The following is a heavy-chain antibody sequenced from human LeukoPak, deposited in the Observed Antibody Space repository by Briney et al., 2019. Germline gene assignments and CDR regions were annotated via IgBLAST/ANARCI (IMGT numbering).Heavy chain of an antibody. CDR1: GFTFSSYS. V-gene: IGHV3-21*01. CDR2: ISSSSCYI. D-gene: IGHD5-12*01. CDR3: ARDYEIY. J-gene: IGHJ4*02. Sequence: GGSLRLSCAASGFTFSSYSMNWVRQAPGKGLEWVSSISSSSCYIYYGDSVKGRFTISRDNAKDSLYLQMNSLRAEDTAVYYCARDYEIYWGQGTPVTVSS.